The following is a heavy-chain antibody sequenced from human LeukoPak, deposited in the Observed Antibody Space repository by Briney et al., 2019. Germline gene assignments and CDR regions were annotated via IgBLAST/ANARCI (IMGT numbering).Heavy chain of an antibody. J-gene: IGHJ3*02. Sequence: GGSLRLPCAASGFTFSAYWMHWVRQVPGKGLVWVSRINNDGTATFFADSVKGRFTISRDNAKNTLYLQMDSLRAEDTAMYYCARAGGTYYGIAFDIWGQGTMVTVSS. CDR1: GFTFSAYW. CDR2: INNDGTAT. CDR3: ARAGGTYYGIAFDI. V-gene: IGHV3-74*01. D-gene: IGHD1-26*01.